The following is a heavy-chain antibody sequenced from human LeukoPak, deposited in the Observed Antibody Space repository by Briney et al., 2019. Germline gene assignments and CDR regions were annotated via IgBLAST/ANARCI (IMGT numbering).Heavy chain of an antibody. Sequence: SVKVSCKASGGTFSSYAISWVRQAPGQGLEWMGRIIPILGIANYAQKFQGRVTITADKSTSTAYMELSSLRSEDTAVYYCARGRGSGYDSPDWFDPWGQGTLVTVSS. V-gene: IGHV1-69*04. CDR1: GGTFSSYA. CDR3: ARGRGSGYDSPDWFDP. J-gene: IGHJ5*02. CDR2: IIPILGIA. D-gene: IGHD5-12*01.